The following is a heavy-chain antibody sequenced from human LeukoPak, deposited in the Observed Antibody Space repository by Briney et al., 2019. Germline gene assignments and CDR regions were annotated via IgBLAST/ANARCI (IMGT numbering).Heavy chain of an antibody. CDR2: IYSGGTT. CDR1: GFTVNSNY. CDR3: ARGGGFGLPFRDAFDI. Sequence: PGGSLRLSCAASGFTVNSNYMSWVRQAPGKGLEWVSVIYSGGTTYYADSVKGRFTTSRDNSNNTLYLQMNSLRAEDTAVYYCARGGGFGLPFRDAFDIWGQGTMVTVSS. V-gene: IGHV3-53*01. J-gene: IGHJ3*02. D-gene: IGHD3-10*01.